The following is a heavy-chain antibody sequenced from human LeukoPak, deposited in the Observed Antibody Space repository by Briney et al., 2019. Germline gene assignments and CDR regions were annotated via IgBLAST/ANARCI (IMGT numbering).Heavy chain of an antibody. CDR2: INRDGSTT. CDR1: GFTFSSYW. D-gene: IGHD6-19*01. V-gene: IGHV3-74*01. J-gene: IGHJ4*02. CDR3: DRDYYSSAYY. Sequence: TGGSLRLSCAASGFTFSSYWMHWVRQAPGKGLVWVSRINRDGSTTSYADSVKGRFTIYRDNAKNTLYLQMNSLRVEDTAVYDCDRDYYSSAYYWGQGTLVTVSS.